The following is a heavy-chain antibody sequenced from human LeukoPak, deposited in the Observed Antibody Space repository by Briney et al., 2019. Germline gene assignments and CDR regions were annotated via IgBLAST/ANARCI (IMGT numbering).Heavy chain of an antibody. CDR3: CGSLLLYLNWFDP. CDR1: GFTFSSYA. D-gene: IGHD2-15*01. CDR2: ISGSGGST. V-gene: IGHV3-23*01. J-gene: IGHJ5*02. Sequence: TGGSLRLSCAASGFTFSSYAMSWVRQAPGKGLEWVSAISGSGGSTYYADSVKGRFTISRDNSKNTLYLQMNSLRTEDTAVYYCCGSLLLYLNWFDPWGQGTLVTVSS.